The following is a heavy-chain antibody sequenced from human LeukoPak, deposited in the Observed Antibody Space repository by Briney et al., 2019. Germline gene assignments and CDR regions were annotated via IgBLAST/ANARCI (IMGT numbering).Heavy chain of an antibody. V-gene: IGHV4-39*01. CDR3: ASRGYDSSGYHRDY. Sequence: SETLSLTCTVSGGSISSSSYYWGWIRQPPGKGLEWIGSIYYSGSTYYNPSLKSRVTISVDTSKNQFSLKLSSVTAADTAVYYCASRGYDSSGYHRDYWGQGILVTVSS. D-gene: IGHD3-22*01. CDR1: GGSISSSSYY. CDR2: IYYSGST. J-gene: IGHJ4*02.